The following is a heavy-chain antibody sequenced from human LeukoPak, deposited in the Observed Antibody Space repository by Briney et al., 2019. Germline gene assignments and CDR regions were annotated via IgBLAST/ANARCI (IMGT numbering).Heavy chain of an antibody. CDR1: GGSFSGYY. CDR2: INHSGST. D-gene: IGHD4-17*01. J-gene: IGHJ4*02. V-gene: IGHV4-34*01. Sequence: SETLSLTCAVYGGSFSGYYWSWIRQPPGKGLEWIGEINHSGSTNYNPSLKSRVNISVDTSKNQFSLKLSSVTAADTAVYYCAREGLDYGDLLFDYWGQGTLVTVSS. CDR3: AREGLDYGDLLFDY.